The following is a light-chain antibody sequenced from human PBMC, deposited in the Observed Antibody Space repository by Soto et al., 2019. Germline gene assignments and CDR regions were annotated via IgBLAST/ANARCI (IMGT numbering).Light chain of an antibody. J-gene: IGKJ1*01. CDR2: DAS. CDR3: QQYNGYSRT. V-gene: IGKV1-5*01. Sequence: DIQMTQSPSTLSASVGDRVTITCRASQSISSWLAWYQQKPGKAPKLLIYDASSLESGVPSRFSGSGSGTEFTLTIRSLQPDDFATYYCQQYNGYSRTFGQGTKV. CDR1: QSISSW.